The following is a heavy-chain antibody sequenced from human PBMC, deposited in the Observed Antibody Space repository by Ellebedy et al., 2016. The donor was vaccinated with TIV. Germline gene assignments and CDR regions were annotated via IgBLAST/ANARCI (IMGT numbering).Heavy chain of an antibody. D-gene: IGHD2-8*01. CDR1: GYTFTSYY. CDR3: ARDSTPRCTNGVCYNRDYYYYGMDV. Sequence: ASVKVSCXASGYTFTSYYMHWVRQAPGQGLEWMGIINPSGGSTSYAQKFQGRVTITADESTSTAYMEVSSLRSEDTAVYYCARDSTPRCTNGVCYNRDYYYYGMDVWGQGTTVTVSS. CDR2: INPSGGST. J-gene: IGHJ6*02. V-gene: IGHV1-46*01.